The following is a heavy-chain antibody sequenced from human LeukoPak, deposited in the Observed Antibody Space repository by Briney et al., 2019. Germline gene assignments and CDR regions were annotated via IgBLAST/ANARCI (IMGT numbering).Heavy chain of an antibody. Sequence: SQTLSLTCAISGDSVSSNSAAWNWIRQSPSRGLEWLGRTYYRSKWYNDYAVSVKSRITINPDTSKNQFSLQLNSVTPEDTAVYYCARGNSSGWPYYYYYYMDVWGKGTTVTVSS. CDR3: ARGNSSGWPYYYYYYMDV. CDR1: GDSVSSNSAA. J-gene: IGHJ6*03. CDR2: TYYRSKWYN. V-gene: IGHV6-1*01. D-gene: IGHD6-19*01.